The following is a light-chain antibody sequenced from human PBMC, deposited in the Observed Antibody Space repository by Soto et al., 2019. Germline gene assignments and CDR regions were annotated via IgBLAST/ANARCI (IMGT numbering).Light chain of an antibody. J-gene: IGKJ4*01. CDR3: QQYNNWPLT. V-gene: IGKV3D-15*01. CDR2: DAS. CDR1: QSVNIY. Sequence: IVLTHSPATLSFSPGEIATLSFRASQSVNIYLAWYQQKPGQAPRLLIYDASTRATGIPARFSGSQSGTEFTLTISSLLSEDFAVYSCQQYNNWPLTFGGGTKVDIK.